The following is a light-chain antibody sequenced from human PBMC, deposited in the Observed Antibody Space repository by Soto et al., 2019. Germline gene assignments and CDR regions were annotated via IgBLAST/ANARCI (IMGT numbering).Light chain of an antibody. CDR1: QSISIN. Sequence: ELVMTQSPATLSVSPGERATLSCRASQSISINLAWYQQKPGQAPRLLIYGASTRATGIPARFSGSGSGTEFTLTISSLQSEDFAVYYCQHYHNWPPWTFGQGTKVEIK. CDR3: QHYHNWPPWT. J-gene: IGKJ1*01. CDR2: GAS. V-gene: IGKV3-15*01.